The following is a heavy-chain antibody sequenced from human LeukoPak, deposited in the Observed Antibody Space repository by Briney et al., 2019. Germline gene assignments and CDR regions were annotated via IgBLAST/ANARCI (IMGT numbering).Heavy chain of an antibody. CDR2: IWYDGSNK. V-gene: IGHV3-33*01. Sequence: PGGSLRPSCAASGFTFSSYGMHWVRQAPGKGLEWVAVIWYDGSNKFYPDSVKGRFTISRANSKNMLYLQMNSLRAEDTAVYYCARGRYCSGGICYFDYWGQGTLVTVSS. CDR1: GFTFSSYG. CDR3: ARGRYCSGGICYFDY. J-gene: IGHJ4*02. D-gene: IGHD2-15*01.